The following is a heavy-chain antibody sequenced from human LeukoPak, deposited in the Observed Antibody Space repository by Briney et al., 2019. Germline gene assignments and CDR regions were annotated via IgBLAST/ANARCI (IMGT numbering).Heavy chain of an antibody. CDR1: GYTFTGYY. V-gene: IGHV1-2*02. CDR2: INPNSGGT. Sequence: ASVKVSCKASGYTFTGYYMHWVRQAPGQGLEWMGWINPNSGGTNYAQKFQGRVTMTRDTSISTAYMELSRLRSDDTAVYYCARDRRYYDSSGYYYNYYGMDVWGQGTTVTVSS. J-gene: IGHJ6*02. D-gene: IGHD3-22*01. CDR3: ARDRRYYDSSGYYYNYYGMDV.